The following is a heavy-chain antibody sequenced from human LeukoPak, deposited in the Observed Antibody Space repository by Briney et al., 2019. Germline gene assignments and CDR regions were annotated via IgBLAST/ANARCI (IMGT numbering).Heavy chain of an antibody. D-gene: IGHD2-15*01. J-gene: IGHJ3*02. CDR3: ARSLGYCSGGSCRDAFDI. CDR1: GGSISSSNW. CDR2: IYHSGST. Sequence: PSETLSLTCAVSGGSISSSNWWSWVRQPPRKGLEWIGEIYHSGSTNYDPSLKSRVTISVDKSKNQFSLKLSSMTAADTAVYYCARSLGYCSGGSCRDAFDIWGQGTMVTVSS. V-gene: IGHV4-4*02.